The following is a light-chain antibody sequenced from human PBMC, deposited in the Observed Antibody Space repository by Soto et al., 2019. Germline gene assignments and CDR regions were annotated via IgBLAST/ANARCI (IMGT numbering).Light chain of an antibody. V-gene: IGLV2-23*02. J-gene: IGLJ1*01. Sequence: QSVLTQRASVSGSPGQSITISCTGTSSDVGSYDSVSWYQHHPGKAPKLMIYEVNKRPSGVSIRFSGSKSGNTASLTISGLQAEYEADYYCCSYAGTSYVFGAGNKVTVL. CDR2: EVN. CDR1: SSDVGSYDS. CDR3: CSYAGTSYV.